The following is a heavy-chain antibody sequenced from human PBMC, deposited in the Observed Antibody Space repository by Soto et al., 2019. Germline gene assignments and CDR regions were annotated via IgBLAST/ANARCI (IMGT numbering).Heavy chain of an antibody. CDR2: ISGYNGNT. D-gene: IGHD2-21*02. J-gene: IGHJ2*01. CDR3: ARNVYGGDHYWYFDL. Sequence: QGQLVQSGAEVKKPGASVKVSCKASGYTFTSYGISWVRQAPGQGLEWMGWISGYNGNTNYAQKFQGRVTMTTDTSTSAAYIELRSLRSDDTAVYYCARNVYGGDHYWYFDLWGRGTLVTVSS. V-gene: IGHV1-18*01. CDR1: GYTFTSYG.